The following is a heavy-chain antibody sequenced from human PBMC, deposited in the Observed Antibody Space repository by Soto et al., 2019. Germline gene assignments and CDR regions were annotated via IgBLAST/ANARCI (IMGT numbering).Heavy chain of an antibody. CDR1: GYTFTSYD. V-gene: IGHV1-8*01. J-gene: IGHJ6*02. Sequence: ASVKVSCKASGYTFTSYDINWVRQATGQGLEWMGWMNPNSGNTGYAQKFQGRVTMTRNTSISTAYMELSSLRSEDTAVYYCARAGSENIVVVVADDYYYGMDVWGQGTTVTVSS. D-gene: IGHD2-15*01. CDR2: MNPNSGNT. CDR3: ARAGSENIVVVVADDYYYGMDV.